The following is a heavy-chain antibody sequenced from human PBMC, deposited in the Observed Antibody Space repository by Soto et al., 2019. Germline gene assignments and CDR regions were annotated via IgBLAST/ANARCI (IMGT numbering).Heavy chain of an antibody. D-gene: IGHD2-21*02. J-gene: IGHJ4*02. CDR1: GFTISTYI. CDR3: ARATDH. CDR2: ISSRSTI. Sequence: EVQRVESGGGLVQPGGSLRLSCAASGFTISTYIMNWVRQAPGKGLEWLSYISSRSTIYYADSVKGRFTISRDNAKNSLYLQMNSLRDADTAVYYCARATDHWGQGSLVTVSS. V-gene: IGHV3-48*02.